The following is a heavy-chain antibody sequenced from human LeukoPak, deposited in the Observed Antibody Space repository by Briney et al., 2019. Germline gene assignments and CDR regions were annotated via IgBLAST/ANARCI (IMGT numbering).Heavy chain of an antibody. CDR3: ARDLGSSPGFDY. CDR1: GGSISSYY. D-gene: IGHD6-6*01. CDR2: IYTSGST. J-gene: IGHJ4*02. V-gene: IGHV4-4*07. Sequence: SETLSLTCTVSGGSISSYYWNWIRQPAGKGLEWIGRIYTSGSTNYNPSPKSRVTMSVDTSKNQFSLKLTSVTAADTAVYYCARDLGSSPGFDYWGQGTLVTVSS.